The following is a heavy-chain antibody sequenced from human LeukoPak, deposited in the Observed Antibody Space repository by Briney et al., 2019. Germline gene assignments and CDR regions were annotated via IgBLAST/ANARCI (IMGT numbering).Heavy chain of an antibody. CDR2: IYYSGST. Sequence: SQTLSLACTVSGGSISSGDYYWSWIRQPPGKGLEWIGYIYYSGSTYYNPSLKSRVTISVDTSKNQFPLKLSSVTAADTAVYYCARAPTVTTQGSYYWGQGTLVTVSS. CDR3: ARAPTVTTQGSYY. D-gene: IGHD4-17*01. V-gene: IGHV4-30-4*01. J-gene: IGHJ4*02. CDR1: GGSISSGDYY.